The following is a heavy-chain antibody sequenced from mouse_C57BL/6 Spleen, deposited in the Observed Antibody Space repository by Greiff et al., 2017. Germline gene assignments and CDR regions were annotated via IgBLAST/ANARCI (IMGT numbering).Heavy chain of an antibody. CDR1: GYSITSGYY. CDR3: ARGDGTEYFDV. J-gene: IGHJ1*03. Sequence: EVKLQESGPGLVKPSQSLSLTCSVTGYSITSGYYWNWIRQFPGNKLEWMGYISYDGSNNYNPSLKNRISITRDTSKNQFFLKLNSVTTEDTATYYCARGDGTEYFDVWGTGTTVTVSS. V-gene: IGHV3-6*01. D-gene: IGHD4-1*01. CDR2: ISYDGSN.